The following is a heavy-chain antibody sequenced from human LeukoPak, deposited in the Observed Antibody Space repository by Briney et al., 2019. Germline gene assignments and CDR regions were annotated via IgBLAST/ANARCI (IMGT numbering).Heavy chain of an antibody. V-gene: IGHV3-66*01. CDR2: IYRGVST. CDR1: GFTVSSNY. J-gene: IGHJ3*02. CDR3: ARGGYDTSGSDAFDI. D-gene: IGHD3-22*01. Sequence: PGGSLRLSCVASGFTVSSNYMSWVRQAPGKGLEWVSVIYRGVSTYYADSVKGRFIISRDNSKNTLYLQMNSLRAEDTAVYYCARGGYDTSGSDAFDIWGQGTMVTVSS.